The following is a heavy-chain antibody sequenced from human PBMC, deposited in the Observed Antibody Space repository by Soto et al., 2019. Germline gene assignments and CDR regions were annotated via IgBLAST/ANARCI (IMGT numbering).Heavy chain of an antibody. V-gene: IGHV4-39*01. CDR3: ARLNKPGWFDP. J-gene: IGHJ5*02. CDR1: GDSIISSSYY. Sequence: ASETLSLTCSVSGDSIISSSYYWAWIRQPPGKGLEWIATIYYTGSTYYNASLKSRVTISVDTSKNQFSLKVNSMTAADTAVYYCARLNKPGWFDPWGQGTLVT. CDR2: IYYTGST.